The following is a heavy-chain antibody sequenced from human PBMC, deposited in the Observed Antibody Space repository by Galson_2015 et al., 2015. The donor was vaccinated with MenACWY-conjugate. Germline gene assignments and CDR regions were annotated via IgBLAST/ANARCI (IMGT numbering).Heavy chain of an antibody. CDR3: ARPWSVLWGVDV. Sequence: SLRLSCAASGFTFSRYWMSWVRHAPGKGLEWVANIKQDGSEKYYVDSVKGRFTISRDNAKNSPYLQMNSLRAEDTAVYYCARPWSVLWGVDVWVQGTTVTVSS. CDR2: IKQDGSEK. V-gene: IGHV3-7*03. CDR1: GFTFSRYW. J-gene: IGHJ6*02. D-gene: IGHD3-3*01.